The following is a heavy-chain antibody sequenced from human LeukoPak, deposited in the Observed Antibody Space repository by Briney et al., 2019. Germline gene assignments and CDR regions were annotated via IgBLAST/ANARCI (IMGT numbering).Heavy chain of an antibody. CDR2: ISYDGSNK. CDR1: GFTFSSYA. V-gene: IGHV3-30*04. D-gene: IGHD2-2*01. CDR3: ARDSPQLSYYYYYYMDV. Sequence: RRSLRLSCAASGFTFSSYAMHWVRQAPGKGLEWVAVISYDGSNKYYADSVKGRFTISRDNSKNTLYLQMNSLRAEDTAVYYCARDSPQLSYYYYYYMDVWGKGTTVTVSS. J-gene: IGHJ6*03.